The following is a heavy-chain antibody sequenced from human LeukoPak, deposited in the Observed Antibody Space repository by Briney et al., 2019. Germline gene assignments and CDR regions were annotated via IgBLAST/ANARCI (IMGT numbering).Heavy chain of an antibody. V-gene: IGHV1-69*13. CDR3: ARNLVVPAATYYYYYYGMDV. CDR2: IIPIFGTA. D-gene: IGHD2-2*01. CDR1: GGTFSSYA. Sequence: GASVKVSCKASGGTFSSYAISWVRQAPGQGLEWMGGIIPIFGTANYAQKFQGRVTITADESTSTAYMELSSLRSEDTAVYYCARNLVVPAATYYYYYYGMDVWGKGTTVTVSS. J-gene: IGHJ6*04.